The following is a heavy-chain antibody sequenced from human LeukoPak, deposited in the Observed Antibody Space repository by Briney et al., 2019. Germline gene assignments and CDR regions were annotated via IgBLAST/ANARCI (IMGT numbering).Heavy chain of an antibody. V-gene: IGHV3-23*01. CDR3: ARDFVVVPAAMIQYNWFDP. CDR2: ISGSGGST. CDR1: GFTFSSYA. Sequence: GGSLRLSCAASGFTFSSYAMSWVRQAPGKGLEWVSAISGSGGSTYYADSVKGRFTISRDNSKNTLYLQMNSLRAEDTAVYYCARDFVVVPAAMIQYNWFDPWGQGTLVTVSS. D-gene: IGHD2-2*01. J-gene: IGHJ5*02.